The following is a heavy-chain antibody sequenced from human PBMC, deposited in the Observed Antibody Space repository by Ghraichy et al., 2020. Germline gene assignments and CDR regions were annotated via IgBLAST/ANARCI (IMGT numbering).Heavy chain of an antibody. V-gene: IGHV4-34*01. D-gene: IGHD1-14*01. CDR3: ASTSIASGNY. CDR1: GGSFSGYY. CDR2: INHSGST. J-gene: IGHJ4*02. Sequence: SQTLSLTCAVYGGSFSGYYWSWIRQPPGKGLEWIGEINHSGSTNYNPSLKSRVTISLDTSKTQFSLKLSSVTAADTAVYYCASTSIASGNYWGQGTLVTVSS.